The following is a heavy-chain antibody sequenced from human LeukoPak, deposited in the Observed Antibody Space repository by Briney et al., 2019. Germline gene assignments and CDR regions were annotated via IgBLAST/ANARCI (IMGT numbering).Heavy chain of an antibody. CDR3: ARDPVREEFDY. Sequence: GGSLRLSCAASGFTVSSKYMSWVRQAPGKGLEWVSVMYSGGGTYYADSVKGRFTISRDNAKNSLYLQMNSLRAEDTAVYYCARDPVREEFDYWGQGTLVTVSS. V-gene: IGHV3-53*01. J-gene: IGHJ4*02. CDR2: MYSGGGT. D-gene: IGHD1-1*01. CDR1: GFTVSSKY.